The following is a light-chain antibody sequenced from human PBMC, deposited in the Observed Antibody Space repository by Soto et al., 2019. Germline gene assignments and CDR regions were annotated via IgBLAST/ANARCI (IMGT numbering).Light chain of an antibody. CDR3: QQSYSTPVT. Sequence: DIQMTQSPSSLSASIGDRVTITCRASQSISTYLSWYQQKPAKAPKLLIYAASSLESGVPSRFSGSGSGTDFTLTISSLHPEDFATYYCQQSYSTPVTFGPGTKVDI. J-gene: IGKJ3*01. CDR1: QSISTY. CDR2: AAS. V-gene: IGKV1-39*01.